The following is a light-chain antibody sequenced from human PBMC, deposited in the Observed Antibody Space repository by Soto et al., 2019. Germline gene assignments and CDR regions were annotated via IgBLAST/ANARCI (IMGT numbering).Light chain of an antibody. CDR3: QKYSIVPV. CDR2: AAS. J-gene: IGKJ3*01. V-gene: IGKV1-27*01. Sequence: DIQMTQSPTSLSASVGDRVTITCRASQGIRNFVAWYQQKPGKAPKLLIYAASTLQSGVPSRFSGSGSWTDFTLPIHSVQPEYVATYAWQKYSIVPVFGPGTKVEIK. CDR1: QGIRNF.